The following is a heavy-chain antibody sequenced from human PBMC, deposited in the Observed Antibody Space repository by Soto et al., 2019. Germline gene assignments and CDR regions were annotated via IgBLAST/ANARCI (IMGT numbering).Heavy chain of an antibody. Sequence: QVQLVESGGGVVQPGRSLRLSCAASGFTFSTYAMHWVRQSPGTGLEWLAVISYEGSTTHYLDSVKGRFTISRDNSKNTLDLQMNRLRADDTAVYYCARGYYDLLTGFSYWYFDLWGRGTLVTVSS. CDR2: ISYEGSTT. D-gene: IGHD3-9*01. J-gene: IGHJ2*01. V-gene: IGHV3-30-3*01. CDR1: GFTFSTYA. CDR3: ARGYYDLLTGFSYWYFDL.